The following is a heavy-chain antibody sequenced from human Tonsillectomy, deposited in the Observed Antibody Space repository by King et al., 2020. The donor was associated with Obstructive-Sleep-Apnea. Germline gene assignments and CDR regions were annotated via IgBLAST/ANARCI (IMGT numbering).Heavy chain of an antibody. CDR1: GFSLSTARMG. J-gene: IGHJ6*02. D-gene: IGHD5-18*01. CDR3: ARSKNTAMVSYYGMDV. CDR2: IFSNDEK. V-gene: IGHV2-26*01. Sequence: VTLKESGPVLVKPTETLTLTCTVSGFSLSTARMGVSWIRQPPGKALEWLAHIFSNDEKSYSTSLKSRLTISKDTSKSQVVLTMTNMDPVDTATYYCARSKNTAMVSYYGMDVWGQGTTVTVSS.